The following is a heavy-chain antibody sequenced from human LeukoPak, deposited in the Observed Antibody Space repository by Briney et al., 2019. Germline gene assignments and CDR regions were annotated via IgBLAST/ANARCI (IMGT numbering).Heavy chain of an antibody. Sequence: GGSLRLSCAASGFTFSSNYMSWVRQAPGKGLEWVSVIYSGGNTYYADSVKGRFTISRDNSKNTLYLQMNSLRAEDTAVYYCVRESSGSYFAYWGQGTLVTVSS. CDR2: IYSGGNT. CDR1: GFTFSSNY. J-gene: IGHJ4*02. CDR3: VRESSGSYFAY. V-gene: IGHV3-53*01. D-gene: IGHD3-10*01.